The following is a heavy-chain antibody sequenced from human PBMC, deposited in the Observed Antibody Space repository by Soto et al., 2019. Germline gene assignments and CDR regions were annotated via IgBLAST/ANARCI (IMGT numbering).Heavy chain of an antibody. J-gene: IGHJ6*02. D-gene: IGHD3-10*01. CDR3: ARGGSRSLYYYGSGSYKVGMDV. CDR1: GGCFIGYY. V-gene: IGHV4-34*01. CDR2: INHSGST. Sequence: KTXGSLSLTCAVCGGCFIGYYWSGIRQPPGKGLEWIGEINHSGSTNYNPSLKSRVTISVDTSKNQFSLKLSSVTAADTAVYYCARGGSRSLYYYGSGSYKVGMDVWGQGTTVTVSS.